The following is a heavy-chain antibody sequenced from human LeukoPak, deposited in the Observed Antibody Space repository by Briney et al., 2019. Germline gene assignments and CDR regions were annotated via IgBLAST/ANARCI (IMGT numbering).Heavy chain of an antibody. D-gene: IGHD5/OR15-5a*01. CDR2: IHSGGTT. CDR3: ARDSDSVYGPFAS. CDR1: GFTVSNNY. V-gene: IGHV3-53*01. J-gene: IGHJ4*02. Sequence: PGGSLRLSCAASGFTVSNNYMSCVRQAPGGGVEWVSLIHSGGTTNYADCVQGRFPISRDNSKTTVYLHMNSLRAEDTAVYYCARDSDSVYGPFASWGEGTLVTVSS.